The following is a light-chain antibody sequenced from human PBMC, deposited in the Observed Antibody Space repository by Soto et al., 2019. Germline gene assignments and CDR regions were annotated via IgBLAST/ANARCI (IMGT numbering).Light chain of an antibody. V-gene: IGKV3-11*01. J-gene: IGKJ5*01. Sequence: EIVLTQSPATLSLSPGERATLSCRASQSVSSYLAWYQQKPGQAPRLLIYDASNRATGIPARFSGSGSGPDFTPTISRLEPEDFAVYYCQQRSNWPPITFGQGTRLEIK. CDR3: QQRSNWPPIT. CDR2: DAS. CDR1: QSVSSY.